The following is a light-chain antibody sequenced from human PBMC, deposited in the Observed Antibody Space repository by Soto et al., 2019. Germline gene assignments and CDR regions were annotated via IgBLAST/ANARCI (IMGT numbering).Light chain of an antibody. CDR2: AAS. J-gene: IGKJ3*01. CDR1: QTISTY. V-gene: IGKV1-39*01. CDR3: QQSYSVPLT. Sequence: EIQMTQSPSSLSASVGDRVTITCRASQTISTYLNWYQHKAGKATKLLIYAASTLQSGVPSRFSGSGSGTNFSLAISSLQPEDFARYYCQQSYSVPLTFGPGTKVDIK.